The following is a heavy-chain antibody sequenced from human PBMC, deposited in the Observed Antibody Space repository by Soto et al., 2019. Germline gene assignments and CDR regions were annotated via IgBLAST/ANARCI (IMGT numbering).Heavy chain of an antibody. CDR1: GFTFSSYA. CDR3: AKEVGSSSGYDYFDY. Sequence: EVQLLGSGGGLVQPGGSLRLSCAASGFTFSSYAMSWVRQAPGKGLEWVSGISGSGVSTHYADSVKGRSTISRDNSKNTLYLQMHSLRAEDTAAYYCAKEVGSSSGYDYFDYWGQGTLVTVSS. V-gene: IGHV3-23*01. CDR2: ISGSGVST. D-gene: IGHD6-19*01. J-gene: IGHJ4*02.